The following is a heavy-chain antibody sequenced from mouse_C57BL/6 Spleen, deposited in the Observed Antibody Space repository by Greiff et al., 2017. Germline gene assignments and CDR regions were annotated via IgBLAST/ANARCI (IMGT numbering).Heavy chain of an antibody. CDR2: IDPSDSYT. CDR3: AAHWEGGFAY. Sequence: QVQLQQPGAELVMPGASVKLSCKASGYTFTSYWMHWVKQRPGQGLEWIGEIDPSDSYTNYNQKFKGKSTLTVDKSSSTAYMQLSSLTSEDSAVYYCAAHWEGGFAYWGQGTLVTVSA. CDR1: GYTFTSYW. D-gene: IGHD4-1*01. J-gene: IGHJ3*01. V-gene: IGHV1-69*01.